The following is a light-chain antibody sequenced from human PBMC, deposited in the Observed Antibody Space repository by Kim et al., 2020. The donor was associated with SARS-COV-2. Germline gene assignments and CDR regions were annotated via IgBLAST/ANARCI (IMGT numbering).Light chain of an antibody. CDR1: GIDVRSYNL. V-gene: IGLV2-23*02. Sequence: PGLSITISCSGTGIDVRSYNLCSWYHPHPYKAPKLMIYNVSKQPSVVTIRFSGSKSGNTASLTISGLQAEDEADYYCCSYAGSTTLFGGGTQLTVL. J-gene: IGLJ2*01. CDR3: CSYAGSTTL. CDR2: NVS.